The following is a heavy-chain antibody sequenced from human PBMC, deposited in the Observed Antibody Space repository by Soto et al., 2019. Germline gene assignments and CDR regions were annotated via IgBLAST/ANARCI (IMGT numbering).Heavy chain of an antibody. CDR1: GGSISRGGYS. J-gene: IGHJ4*02. CDR2: IYHSGST. V-gene: IGHV4-30-2*01. Sequence: PSETLSLTCAVSGGSISRGGYSWSWIRQPPGKGLEWIGYIYHSGSTYYNPSLKSRVTILVDRSKNQFSLKLSSVTAADTAVYYLARGAVVAIGYWGPRTLVSVFS. CDR3: ARGAVVAIGY. D-gene: IGHD2-15*01.